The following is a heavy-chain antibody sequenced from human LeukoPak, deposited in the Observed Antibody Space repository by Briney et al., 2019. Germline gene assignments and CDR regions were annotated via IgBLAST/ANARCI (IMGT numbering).Heavy chain of an antibody. V-gene: IGHV3-23*01. CDR2: ISGSGGAT. Sequence: GGSLRLSCAASGFTFSDYYMSWIRQAPGKGLEWVSIISGSGGATYYADSVKGRFTIARDNSQNTLYLQMNSLRADDTAVYYCARGEGSGSFHKRYFDLWGRGTLVTVSS. CDR1: GFTFSDYY. J-gene: IGHJ2*01. D-gene: IGHD3-10*01. CDR3: ARGEGSGSFHKRYFDL.